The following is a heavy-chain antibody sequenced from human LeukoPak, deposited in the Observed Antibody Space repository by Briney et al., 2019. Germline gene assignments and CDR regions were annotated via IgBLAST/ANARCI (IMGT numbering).Heavy chain of an antibody. D-gene: IGHD1-26*01. CDR3: AGDGPIVGATTVD. CDR1: GFTFSSYS. V-gene: IGHV3-48*01. Sequence: GGSLRLSCAASGFTFSSYSMNWVRQAPGKGLEWVSYISSSSSTIYYADSAKGRFTISRDNAKNSLYLQMNSLRAEDTAVYYCAGDGPIVGATTVDWGQGTLVTVSS. CDR2: ISSSSSTI. J-gene: IGHJ4*02.